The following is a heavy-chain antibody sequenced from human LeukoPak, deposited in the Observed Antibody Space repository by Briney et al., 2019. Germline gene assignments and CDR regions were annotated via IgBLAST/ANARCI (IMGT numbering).Heavy chain of an antibody. Sequence: GGSLRLSCAASGFTFSSYWMHWVRQAPEKGLVWVSRINSDGSSTSYADSVKGRFTISRDNAKNTLYLQMNSLRAEDTAVYYCAHLSGYCSSTSCYAWGQGTLVTVSS. V-gene: IGHV3-74*01. CDR3: AHLSGYCSSTSCYA. J-gene: IGHJ4*02. CDR2: INSDGSST. CDR1: GFTFSSYW. D-gene: IGHD2-2*01.